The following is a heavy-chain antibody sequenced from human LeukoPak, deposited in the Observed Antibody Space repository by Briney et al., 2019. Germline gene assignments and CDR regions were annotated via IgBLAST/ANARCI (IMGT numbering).Heavy chain of an antibody. D-gene: IGHD3-16*01. V-gene: IGHV3-7*03. CDR2: INHNGNVN. J-gene: IGHJ6*02. CDR3: ARGGGLDV. CDR1: GFSFSDAW. Sequence: GGSLRLSCATSGFSFSDAWMNWVRQAPGKGLEWVASINHNGNVNYYVDSVKGRFTISRDNAKNSLYLQMSNLRAEDTAVYFCARGGGLDVWGQGATVTVSS.